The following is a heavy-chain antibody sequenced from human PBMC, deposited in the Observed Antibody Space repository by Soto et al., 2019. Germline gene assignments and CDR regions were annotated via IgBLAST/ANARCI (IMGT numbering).Heavy chain of an antibody. Sequence: GESLKISCAASGFTFSDHYMDWVRQAPGKGLEWVGRTRNKANSYTTEYAASVKGRFTISRDDSKNSLYLQMNSLKTEDTAVYYCARVRNLEDYFDYWGQGTLVTVSS. J-gene: IGHJ4*02. CDR2: TRNKANSYTT. V-gene: IGHV3-72*01. CDR3: ARVRNLEDYFDY. D-gene: IGHD1-1*01. CDR1: GFTFSDHY.